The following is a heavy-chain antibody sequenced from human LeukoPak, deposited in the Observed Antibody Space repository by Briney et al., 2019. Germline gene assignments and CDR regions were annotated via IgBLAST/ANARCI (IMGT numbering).Heavy chain of an antibody. Sequence: ASVTVSCKASGYTFTGYYTHWVRQAPGQGLEWMGWINPNSGGTNYAQKFQGWVTMTRDTSISTAYMELSRLRSDDTAVYYCASSRYGSTWFDPWGQGTLVTVSS. V-gene: IGHV1-2*04. CDR1: GYTFTGYY. D-gene: IGHD3-10*01. CDR2: INPNSGGT. J-gene: IGHJ5*02. CDR3: ASSRYGSTWFDP.